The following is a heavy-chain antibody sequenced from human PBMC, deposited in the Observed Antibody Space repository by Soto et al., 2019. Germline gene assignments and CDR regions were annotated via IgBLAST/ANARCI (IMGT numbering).Heavy chain of an antibody. CDR2: ISSSSSYI. D-gene: IGHD3-22*01. Sequence: GGSLRLSCAASGFTFSSYWMSWVRQAPGKGLEWVSSISSSSSYIYYADSVKGRFTISRDNAKNSLYLQMNSLRAEDTAVYYCARDSYDSSGYSTPFDYWGQGTLVTVSS. J-gene: IGHJ4*02. V-gene: IGHV3-21*01. CDR3: ARDSYDSSGYSTPFDY. CDR1: GFTFSSYW.